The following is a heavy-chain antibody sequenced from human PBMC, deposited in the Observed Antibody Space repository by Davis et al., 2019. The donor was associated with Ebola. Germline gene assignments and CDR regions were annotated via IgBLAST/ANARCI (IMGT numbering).Heavy chain of an antibody. Sequence: MPSETLSLTCTVSGGSISSYYWSWIWQLPGKGLERTGYIYYSGSTKYTPSLKSRVTISVDTSKSQFSLKLTAMTAADTAVYYCARGWDYGEGRILDYWGQGNLVTVS. CDR3: ARGWDYGEGRILDY. D-gene: IGHD2/OR15-2a*01. CDR1: GGSISSYY. J-gene: IGHJ4*02. CDR2: IYYSGST. V-gene: IGHV4-59*01.